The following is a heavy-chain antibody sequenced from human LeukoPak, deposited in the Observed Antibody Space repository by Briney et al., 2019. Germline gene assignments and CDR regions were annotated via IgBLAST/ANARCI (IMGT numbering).Heavy chain of an antibody. J-gene: IGHJ6*03. D-gene: IGHD1-1*01. Sequence: GGSLRLSCAASGFTFSSFDMHWVRQPTGQGLEWVSTIGTASDTYYPGSVEGRFTLSRDNAKNSLYLQMNSLTAGDTVVYYCARGPPRGKYYYMDVWGKGTTVTVSS. CDR1: GFTFSSFD. CDR3: ARGPPRGKYYYMDV. CDR2: IGTASDT. V-gene: IGHV3-13*01.